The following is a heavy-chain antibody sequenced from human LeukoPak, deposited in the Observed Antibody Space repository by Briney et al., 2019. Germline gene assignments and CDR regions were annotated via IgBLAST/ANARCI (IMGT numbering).Heavy chain of an antibody. CDR1: GGSISSYY. D-gene: IGHD3-3*01. CDR3: ARDSRFGAITISGIIYENWFDS. J-gene: IGHJ5*02. V-gene: IGHV4-59*12. CDR2: IYYSGST. Sequence: SETLSLTCTVSGGSISSYYWSWIRQPPGKGLEWIGYIYYSGSTNYNPSLKSRVTVSVDTSKKHFSLKLSSVTAADTAKYYCARDSRFGAITISGIIYENWFDSWGQGTHVTVSS.